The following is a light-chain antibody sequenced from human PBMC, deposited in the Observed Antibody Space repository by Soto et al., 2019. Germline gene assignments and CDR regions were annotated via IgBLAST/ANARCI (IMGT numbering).Light chain of an antibody. J-gene: IGKJ4*01. CDR2: GAS. CDR1: QSVSSNY. Sequence: EIVLTQSPGTLSLSPGERATLSCRASQSVSSNYLAWYQQKPGQAPRLLIYGASSRATGIPDRISGSGSGTDFTLTISRLEPADFAVYYCQQCGSSPLTFGGGTQVEIK. CDR3: QQCGSSPLT. V-gene: IGKV3-20*01.